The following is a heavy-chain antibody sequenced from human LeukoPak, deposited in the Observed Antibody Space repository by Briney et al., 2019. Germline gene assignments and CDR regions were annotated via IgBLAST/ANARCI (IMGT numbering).Heavy chain of an antibody. V-gene: IGHV3-13*01. CDR1: GITFSTSD. J-gene: IGHJ3*02. CDR3: ARVSSESTGYQYVGAFDM. D-gene: IGHD2-8*02. CDR2: IGTAGDT. Sequence: PGGSLRLSCGASGITFSTSDVHWVRQAPGKGLEWVSVIGTAGDTYYADSVKGRFTISRDTAKNSLYLQMNSLRAEDTALYYCARVSSESTGYQYVGAFDMWGQGTVVTVSS.